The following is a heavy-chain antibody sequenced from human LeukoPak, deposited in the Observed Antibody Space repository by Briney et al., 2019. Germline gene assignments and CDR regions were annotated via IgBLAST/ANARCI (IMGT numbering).Heavy chain of an antibody. D-gene: IGHD2-15*01. J-gene: IGHJ2*01. CDR3: ARHRMSHWYFDL. CDR2: IYYSGST. V-gene: IGHV4-59*08. Sequence: SGTLSITCTISGDSFRNYYWSWITNPPRNKLQTIENIYYSGSTNYHPYLKRRVTISVNTYKNHISLKLSSVTTTDTDDYYTARHRMSHWYFDLWGRRTLVTVYS. CDR1: GDSFRNYY.